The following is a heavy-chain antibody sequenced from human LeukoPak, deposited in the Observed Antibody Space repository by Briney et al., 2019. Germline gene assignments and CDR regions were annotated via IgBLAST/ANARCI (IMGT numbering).Heavy chain of an antibody. CDR2: IYSGGST. V-gene: IGHV3-53*01. J-gene: IGHJ4*02. Sequence: PGGSLRLSCTASGFTVSSNSMSWVRQAPGKGLEWVSFIYSGGSTQYSDSVKGRFTISRDNSKNTLYLQMNSLRAEDAAVYYCAKGLDYDSSGYFDYWGQGTLVTVSS. CDR3: AKGLDYDSSGYFDY. CDR1: GFTVSSNS. D-gene: IGHD3-22*01.